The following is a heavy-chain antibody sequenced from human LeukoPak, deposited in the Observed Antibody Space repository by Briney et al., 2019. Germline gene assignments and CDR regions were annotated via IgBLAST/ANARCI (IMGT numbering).Heavy chain of an antibody. V-gene: IGHV4-34*01. CDR1: GGSFSNYF. D-gene: IGHD4-17*01. CDR2: IDHSGTT. Sequence: NSSETLSLTCAVYGGSFSNYFWSWIRQAPGKGLEWIGEIDHSGTTNYNPSLKSRVTISVDTSKNQFSLKVTSVTAADTSIYYCARGSKAPSYNPLTTVTTPPLWGQGTLVTVSS. CDR3: ARGSKAPSYNPLTTVTTPPL. J-gene: IGHJ4*02.